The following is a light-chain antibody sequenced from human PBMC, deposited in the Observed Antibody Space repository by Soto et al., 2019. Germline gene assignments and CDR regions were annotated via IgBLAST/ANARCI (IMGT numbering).Light chain of an antibody. Sequence: QLVLTQSPSASASLGASVKLTCTLSSGHSSYAIAWHQQQPEKGPRYLMKLNSAGSHSKGDGIPDRFSGSSSGAERYLTISSLQSEDEADYYCQTWGTGIAVFGGGTQLTVL. CDR2: LNSAGSH. CDR3: QTWGTGIAV. V-gene: IGLV4-69*01. CDR1: SGHSSYA. J-gene: IGLJ7*01.